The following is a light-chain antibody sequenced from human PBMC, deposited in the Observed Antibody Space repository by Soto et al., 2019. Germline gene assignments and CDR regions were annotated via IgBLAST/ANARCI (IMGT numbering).Light chain of an antibody. J-gene: IGKJ4*01. CDR2: AAS. CDR3: QQSYSTPLT. Sequence: DIQMTQSPSSLSVSVGDRVTITCRASQSIGGFLNWYQQKLGKAPKLLIYAASSLQSGVPSRFSGSGSGTDFTLTICSLQPEDFATYYCQQSYSTPLTFGGGTKVDIK. V-gene: IGKV1-39*01. CDR1: QSIGGF.